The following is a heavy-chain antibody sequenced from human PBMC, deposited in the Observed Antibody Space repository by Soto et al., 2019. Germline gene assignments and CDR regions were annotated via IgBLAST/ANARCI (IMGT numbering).Heavy chain of an antibody. CDR2: INPSGGNT. J-gene: IGHJ5*02. V-gene: IGHV1-46*03. D-gene: IGHD3-10*01. CDR1: GYTFSNYY. Sequence: ASGKGSCKASGYTFSNYYMNWVRQAPRQGVGWMGIINPSGGNTSYAQKFQGRVTMTRDTSTSTVYMELSSLRSEDTALYYCARDLSPSGSNPGNWFDPWGQGTLVPVSS. CDR3: ARDLSPSGSNPGNWFDP.